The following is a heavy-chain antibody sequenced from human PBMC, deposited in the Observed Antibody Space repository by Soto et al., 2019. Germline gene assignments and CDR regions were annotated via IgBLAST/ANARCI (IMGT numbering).Heavy chain of an antibody. Sequence: EVQLLESGGGLVQPGGSLRLSCAASGFTFSSYAMSWVRQAPGKGLEWVSAISGSGGSTYYADSVKGRFTISRDNSKNTLYLQMNSLRAEDTAVYYCAKINVLRYFDWLYDAFDIWGQGTMVTVSS. V-gene: IGHV3-23*01. J-gene: IGHJ3*02. CDR3: AKINVLRYFDWLYDAFDI. D-gene: IGHD3-9*01. CDR1: GFTFSSYA. CDR2: ISGSGGST.